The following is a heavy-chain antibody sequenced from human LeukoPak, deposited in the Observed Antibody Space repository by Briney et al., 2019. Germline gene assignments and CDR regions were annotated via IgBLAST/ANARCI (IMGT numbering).Heavy chain of an antibody. CDR2: FYTSGST. D-gene: IGHD5-24*01. Sequence: SETLSLTCSVSGTSITPYSWSWIRRPPGRGLGWIGYFYTSGSTHQNPSLKSRVTMSIDASKNQFSLRLSSMTAADTAVYYCARHRAEMATITDDTFDMWGQGTMVTVSS. CDR3: ARHRAEMATITDDTFDM. J-gene: IGHJ3*02. CDR1: GTSITPYS. V-gene: IGHV4-4*09.